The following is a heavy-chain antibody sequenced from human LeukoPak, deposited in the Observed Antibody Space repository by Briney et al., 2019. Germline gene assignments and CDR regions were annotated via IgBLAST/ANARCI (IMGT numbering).Heavy chain of an antibody. Sequence: PGGSLRLSCAASGFTFISYWMSWVRQAPGKGLEWVANIKQDGSERYYVDSVKGRFTISRDNAKNSLYLQMNSLGAEDTGVYYCAGSGWQVYFDYWGQGTLVTVSS. CDR2: IKQDGSER. D-gene: IGHD6-19*01. CDR3: AGSGWQVYFDY. V-gene: IGHV3-7*01. J-gene: IGHJ4*02. CDR1: GFTFISYW.